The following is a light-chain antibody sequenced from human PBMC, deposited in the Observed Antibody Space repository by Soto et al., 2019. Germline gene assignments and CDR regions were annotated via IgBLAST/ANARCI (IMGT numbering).Light chain of an antibody. CDR1: QSILSSSNNKNY. J-gene: IGKJ4*01. CDR3: QQYYSTPPT. CDR2: WAS. V-gene: IGKV4-1*01. Sequence: DIVMTQSPDSLTVSLGERATINCKSSQSILSSSNNKNYLVWYQQKPGQPPKVLINWASTRESGVPDRFSGRGSWADFSLTISSLQAEDLAVYYCQQYYSTPPTFGGGTKLEIK.